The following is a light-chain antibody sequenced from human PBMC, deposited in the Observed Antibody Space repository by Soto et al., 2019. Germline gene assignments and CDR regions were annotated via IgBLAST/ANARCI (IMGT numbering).Light chain of an antibody. CDR3: SSYTSISTVV. J-gene: IGLJ2*01. CDR1: RSDVGGYNY. CDR2: DVS. Sequence: QSALTQPASVSGSPGQSITISCTGTRSDVGGYNYVSWYQQHPGKAPKLMIYDVSNRPSGVSNRFSGSKSGNTASLTISGRQAEDEADYYCSSYTSISTVVFGGGTKLTFL. V-gene: IGLV2-14*01.